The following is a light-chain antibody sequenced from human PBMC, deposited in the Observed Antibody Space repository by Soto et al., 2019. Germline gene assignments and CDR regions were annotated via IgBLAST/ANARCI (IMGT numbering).Light chain of an antibody. CDR1: QSISSY. J-gene: IGKJ1*01. V-gene: IGKV1-39*01. CDR3: QRIYSTPWT. Sequence: DIQMTQSPSSLSASVGDRVTITCRASQSISSYLNSYQQKPGKAPKLLIYTASSLQSGVPSRFSGSGSGTDFTLTISSLQPEDFATYYCQRIYSTPWTFGQGTKVEIK. CDR2: TAS.